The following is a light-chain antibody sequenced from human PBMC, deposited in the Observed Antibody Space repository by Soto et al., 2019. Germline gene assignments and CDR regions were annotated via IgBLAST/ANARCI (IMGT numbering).Light chain of an antibody. CDR3: QQYNNWPPGAT. CDR1: RTVSTN. Sequence: DIVMTQSPATLSVSPGERVTLSCRASRTVSTNLAWYQQKPGQAPRLLIYYTSTRATGIPARFSGSASDKEFTLTISSLQSEDSAVYYCQQYNNWPPGATFGPGTKVEIK. V-gene: IGKV3-15*01. J-gene: IGKJ3*01. CDR2: YTS.